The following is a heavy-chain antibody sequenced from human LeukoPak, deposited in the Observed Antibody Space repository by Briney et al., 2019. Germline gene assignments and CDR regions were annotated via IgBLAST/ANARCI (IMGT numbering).Heavy chain of an antibody. J-gene: IGHJ4*02. CDR3: ARELAGDSSGYYYGGGPIDY. CDR1: GGSFSGYY. V-gene: IGHV4-34*01. D-gene: IGHD3-22*01. CDR2: INHSGST. Sequence: SETLSLTCAVYGGSFSGYYWSWIRQPPGKGLEWIGEINHSGSTNYNPSLKSRVTVSVDMSKNQFSLKLTSVTAADTAVYYCARELAGDSSGYYYGGGPIDYWGQGTLVTVSS.